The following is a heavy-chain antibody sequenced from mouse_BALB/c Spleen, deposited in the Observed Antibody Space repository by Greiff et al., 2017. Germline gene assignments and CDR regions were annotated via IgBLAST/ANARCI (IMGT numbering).Heavy chain of an antibody. CDR1: GYTFTNYW. J-gene: IGHJ3*01. CDR3: ASGIYYDYGFAY. CDR2: IYPGGGYT. D-gene: IGHD2-4*01. Sequence: VKLMESGAELVRPGTSVKISCKASGYTFTNYWLGWVKQRPGHGLEWIGDIYPGGGYTNYNEKFKGKATLTADTSSSTAYMQLSSLTSEDSAVYFCASGIYYDYGFAYWGQGTLVTVSA. V-gene: IGHV1-63*02.